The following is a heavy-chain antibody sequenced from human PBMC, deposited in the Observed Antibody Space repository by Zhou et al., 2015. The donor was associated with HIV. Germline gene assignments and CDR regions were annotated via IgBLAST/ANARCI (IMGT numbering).Heavy chain of an antibody. CDR1: GFTFSTYA. J-gene: IGHJ4*02. V-gene: IGHV3-23*01. CDR3: ASLVVTTTQIVDY. Sequence: EVQLLESGGGLVQPGGSLRLSCAASGFTFSTYAMNWVRQAPGKGLEWVSVIGISGNKKFYADSVQGRFTVSRDNSKNTLYLQMSSLRPEDTAVYYCASLVVTTTQIVDYWGQGTLVTVAS. D-gene: IGHD2-21*02. CDR2: IGISGNKK.